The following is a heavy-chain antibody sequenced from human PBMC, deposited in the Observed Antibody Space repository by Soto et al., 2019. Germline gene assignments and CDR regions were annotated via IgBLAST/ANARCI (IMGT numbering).Heavy chain of an antibody. CDR2: IYHSGST. D-gene: IGHD5-18*01. V-gene: IGHV4-4*02. J-gene: IGHJ4*02. CDR1: GGSISSSNW. Sequence: SETLSLTCAVSGGSISSSNWWSWVRQPPGKGLEWIGEIYHSGSTNYSPSLKSRVTISVDKSKNQFSLKLSSVTAADTAVYYCERVGGYSYGLVDYWGQGTLVTVSS. CDR3: ERVGGYSYGLVDY.